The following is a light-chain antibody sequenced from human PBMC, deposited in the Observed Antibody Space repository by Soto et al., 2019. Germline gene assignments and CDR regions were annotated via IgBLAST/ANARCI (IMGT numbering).Light chain of an antibody. Sequence: QSVLTQPPSASGSPGQSVTISCTGTSSDVGGYNYVSWCQQHPGKAPKLMIYEVSKRPSGVPDRFSGSKSGNTASLTVSGLQAEDEADYYCSSYAGSNNLYVFGTGTKLTVL. CDR3: SSYAGSNNLYV. J-gene: IGLJ1*01. CDR1: SSDVGGYNY. CDR2: EVS. V-gene: IGLV2-8*01.